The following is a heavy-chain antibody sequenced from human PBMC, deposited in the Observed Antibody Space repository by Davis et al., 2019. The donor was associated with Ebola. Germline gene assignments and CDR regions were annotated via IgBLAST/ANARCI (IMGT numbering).Heavy chain of an antibody. J-gene: IGHJ5*02. CDR3: ARDGDYYDSSGYFNWFDP. V-gene: IGHV4-38-2*02. CDR2: TYHSGST. Sequence: MPGGSLRLSCTVSGYSISSGYYWGWIRQPPGKGLEWIGSTYHSGSTYYNPSLKSRVTISVDTSKNQFSLKLSSVTAADTAVYYCARDGDYYDSSGYFNWFDPWGQGTLVTVSS. D-gene: IGHD3-22*01. CDR1: GYSISSGYY.